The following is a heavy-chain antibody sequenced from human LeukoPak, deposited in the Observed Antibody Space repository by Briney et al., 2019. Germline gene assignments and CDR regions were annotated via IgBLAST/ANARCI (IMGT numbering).Heavy chain of an antibody. CDR1: GFTFSNAW. CDR2: IKSKTDGGTT. Sequence: GGSLRLPCAASGFTFSNAWMSWVRQAPGKGLEWVGRIKSKTDGGTTDYAAPVKGRFTISRDDSKNTLYLQMNSLKTEDTAVYYCTPSSGSYYPDDYWGQGTLVTVSS. CDR3: TPSSGSYYPDDY. J-gene: IGHJ4*02. V-gene: IGHV3-15*01. D-gene: IGHD1-26*01.